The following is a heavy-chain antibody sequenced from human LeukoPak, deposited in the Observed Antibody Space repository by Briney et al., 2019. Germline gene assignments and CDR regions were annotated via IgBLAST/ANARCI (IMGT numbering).Heavy chain of an antibody. CDR2: INPSAGGT. Sequence: ASGKVSCKASGYTFTRYYMHWVRQAPGQGLEWMGIINPSAGGTVYAQKFQGRVTMTRDMSTSTVYMELSSLRYEDTALYYCARDEGIPGTTWGANFHYWGQGTLVTVSS. D-gene: IGHD1-20*01. J-gene: IGHJ4*02. CDR1: GYTFTRYY. CDR3: ARDEGIPGTTWGANFHY. V-gene: IGHV1-46*01.